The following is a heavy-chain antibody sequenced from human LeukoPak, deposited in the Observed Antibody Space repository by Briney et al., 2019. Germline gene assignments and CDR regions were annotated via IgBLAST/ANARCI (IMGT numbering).Heavy chain of an antibody. D-gene: IGHD3-22*01. CDR3: ARVFGYYDSGLDD. V-gene: IGHV4-39*07. Sequence: SETLSLTCTVSGGSISSSSYYWGWIRRPLGKGLEWIGSIYYSGSTYYNPSLKSRVTISVDTSKNQFSLKLSSVTAADTAVYYCARVFGYYDSGLDDWGQGTLVTVSS. J-gene: IGHJ4*02. CDR2: IYYSGST. CDR1: GGSISSSSYY.